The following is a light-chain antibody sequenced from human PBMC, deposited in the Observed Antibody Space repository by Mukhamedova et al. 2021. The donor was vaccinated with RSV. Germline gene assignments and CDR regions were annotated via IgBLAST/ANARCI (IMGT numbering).Light chain of an antibody. V-gene: IGKV3-15*01. CDR2: ATS. CDR3: QQRNSWPETWT. J-gene: IGKJ1*01. CDR1: QRINSN. Sequence: GERATLSCRASQRINSNLSWYQHKPGQAPRLPIYATSTTATGIPDTFSGSGSGTEFTLTISSVQSEDFAVYYCQQRNSWPETWTFG.